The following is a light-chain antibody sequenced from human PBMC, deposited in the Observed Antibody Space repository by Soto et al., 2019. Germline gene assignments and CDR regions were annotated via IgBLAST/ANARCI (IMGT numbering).Light chain of an antibody. CDR2: HAS. CDR1: QSVSSY. J-gene: IGKJ1*01. Sequence: EIVLTQSPATLSLSPGERATLSCRASQSVSSYLAWYQQKPGQAPRLLIYHASNRATGIPARFSGSGSGTDFTLTISSLEPEDFAVYYCQQRSSWPRTFGQGTKVEIK. CDR3: QQRSSWPRT. V-gene: IGKV3-11*01.